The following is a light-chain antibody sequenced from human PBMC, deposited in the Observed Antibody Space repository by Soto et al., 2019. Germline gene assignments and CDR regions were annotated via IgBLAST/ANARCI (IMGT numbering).Light chain of an antibody. CDR1: QSISSY. CDR2: AAS. CDR3: QQSYSTLRFT. J-gene: IGKJ3*01. Sequence: DIPMTQSPSSLSASVGDRVTITCRASQSISSYLNWYQQKPGKAPKLLIYAASSLQSGVPSMFSGSGSGTDFTLTISSLQPEDFATYYCQQSYSTLRFTFGPGTKVDIK. V-gene: IGKV1-39*01.